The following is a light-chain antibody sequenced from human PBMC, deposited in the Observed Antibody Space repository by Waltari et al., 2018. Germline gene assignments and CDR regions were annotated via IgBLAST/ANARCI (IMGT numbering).Light chain of an antibody. CDR1: QSISSW. V-gene: IGKV1-5*03. CDR3: QQYNGYSSWT. Sequence: DIQMTQSPSTLSASVGDRVTLTCRASQSISSWLAWYQQKPGKAPKLLIYEASTLESGVPSRFSGSGSGTEFTLTITSLQPDDFASYYCQQYNGYSSWTFGQGTKVEIK. J-gene: IGKJ1*01. CDR2: EAS.